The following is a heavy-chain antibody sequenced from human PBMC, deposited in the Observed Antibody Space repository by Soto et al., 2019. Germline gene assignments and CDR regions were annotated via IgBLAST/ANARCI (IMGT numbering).Heavy chain of an antibody. CDR2: ISSSGSTI. J-gene: IGHJ6*03. CDR1: GFTFSDYY. V-gene: IGHV3-11*01. Sequence: QVQLVESGGGLVKPGGSLRLSCAASGFTFSDYYMSWISQAPGKGLEWVSYISSSGSTIYYADSVKGRFTLSRDNAKNSLYLQMNSLRAEDTAVYYCATRYSGYDPPLYYYYYYMDVWGKGTTVTVSS. CDR3: ATRYSGYDPPLYYYYYYMDV. D-gene: IGHD5-12*01.